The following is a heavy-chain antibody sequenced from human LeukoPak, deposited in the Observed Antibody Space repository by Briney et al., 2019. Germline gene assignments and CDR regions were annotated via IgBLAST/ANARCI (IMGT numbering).Heavy chain of an antibody. V-gene: IGHV3-21*06. D-gene: IGHD1-14*01. J-gene: IGHJ4*02. CDR3: ATETNGRHYDY. CDR2: IRPTGSAR. Sequence: PGGSLRLSCTASGLTFSTSGFNWVRQAPGKGLEWVASIRPTGSARYHADSIKGRFTISRDNANNFLYLQMNSLRAEDTAVYYCATETNGRHYDYWGQGTLLTVSS. CDR1: GLTFSTSG.